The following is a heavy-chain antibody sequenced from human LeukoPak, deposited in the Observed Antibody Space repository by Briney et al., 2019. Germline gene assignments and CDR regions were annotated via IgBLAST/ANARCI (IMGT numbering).Heavy chain of an antibody. D-gene: IGHD3-3*01. CDR1: GFTFDDYA. Sequence: PGRSLRLSCAVSGFTFDDYAMHWVRQAPGKGLEWVSGISWNSGSIGYADSVKGRFTISRDNAKNSLYLQMNSLRAEDTALYYCAKDNGVSFDPWGQGTLVTVSS. CDR2: ISWNSGSI. V-gene: IGHV3-9*01. CDR3: AKDNGVSFDP. J-gene: IGHJ5*02.